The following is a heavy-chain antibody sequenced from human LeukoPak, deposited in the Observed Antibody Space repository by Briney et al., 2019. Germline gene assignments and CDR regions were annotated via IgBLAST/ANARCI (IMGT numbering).Heavy chain of an antibody. CDR3: AGDTAMSNFDY. CDR1: GGSFSSYY. V-gene: IGHV4-59*10. CDR2: IYTSGST. J-gene: IGHJ4*02. D-gene: IGHD5-18*01. Sequence: SETLSLTCAVYGGSFSSYYWSWIRQPAGKGLEWIGRIYTSGSTNYNPSLKSRVTMSVDTSKNQFSLKLSSVTAADTAVYYCAGDTAMSNFDYWGQGTLVTVSS.